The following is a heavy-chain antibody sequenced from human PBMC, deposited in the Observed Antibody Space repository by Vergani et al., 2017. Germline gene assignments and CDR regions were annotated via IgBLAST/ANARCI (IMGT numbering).Heavy chain of an antibody. CDR1: GFTFSAYW. J-gene: IGHJ2*01. CDR2: IKQDGSEK. CDR3: ARVKGDCSSTSCYQANWYFDL. Sequence: EVLLVESGGGLVQPGGSLRLSCAASGFTFSAYWMNWVRQAPGKGLEWVANIKQDGSEKYYVDSVKGRFTISRDNAKNSLYLQMNSLRAEDTAVYYCARVKGDCSSTSCYQANWYFDLWGRGTLVTVSS. V-gene: IGHV3-7*01. D-gene: IGHD2-2*01.